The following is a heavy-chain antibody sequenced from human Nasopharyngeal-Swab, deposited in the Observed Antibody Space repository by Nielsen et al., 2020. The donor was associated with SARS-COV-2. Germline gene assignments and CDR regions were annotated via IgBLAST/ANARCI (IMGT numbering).Heavy chain of an antibody. J-gene: IGHJ6*02. D-gene: IGHD4-17*01. V-gene: IGHV4-4*02. CDR3: ARAQRGTVTIYYYYGMDV. Sequence: WIRQPPGKGLEWIGEIYHSGSTNYNPSLKSRVTISVDKSKNQFFLKLSSVTAADTAVYYCARAQRGTVTIYYYYGMDVWGQGTTVTVSS. CDR2: IYHSGST.